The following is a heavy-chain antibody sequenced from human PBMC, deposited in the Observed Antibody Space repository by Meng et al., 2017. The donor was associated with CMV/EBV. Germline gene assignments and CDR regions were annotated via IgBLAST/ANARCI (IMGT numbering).Heavy chain of an antibody. CDR3: ARDLSNYDILTGYQYYYYGMDV. V-gene: IGHV3-21*01. Sequence: GESRKISGAASGFTFSSYSMNWVRQAPGKGLEWVSSISSSSSYIYYADSVKGRFTISRDNAKNSLYLQMNSLRAEDTAVYYCARDLSNYDILTGYQYYYYGMDVWGQGTTVTVSS. D-gene: IGHD3-9*01. CDR2: ISSSSSYI. CDR1: GFTFSSYS. J-gene: IGHJ6*02.